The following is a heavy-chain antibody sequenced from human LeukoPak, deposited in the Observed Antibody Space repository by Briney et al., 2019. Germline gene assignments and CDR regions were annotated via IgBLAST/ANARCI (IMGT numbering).Heavy chain of an antibody. D-gene: IGHD1-1*01. CDR1: GFTFSSYE. J-gene: IGHJ6*02. CDR2: ISSSGSTI. Sequence: GGSLRLSCAASGFTFSSYEMNWVRQAPGKGLEWVSYISSSGSTIYYADSVKGRFTISRDNAKNSLYLQMNSLRAEDTAVYYCASLKSPLQLYYYGMDVWGQGTTATVSS. CDR3: ASLKSPLQLYYYGMDV. V-gene: IGHV3-48*03.